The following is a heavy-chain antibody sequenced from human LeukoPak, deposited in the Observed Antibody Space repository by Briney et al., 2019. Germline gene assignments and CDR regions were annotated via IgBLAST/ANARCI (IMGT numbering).Heavy chain of an antibody. CDR3: ARYCEACYYYYMDV. CDR2: ISAYNGNT. J-gene: IGHJ6*03. V-gene: IGHV1-18*01. Sequence: ASVKVSCKASGYTFTSYGISWVRQAPGQGLEWMGWISAYNGNTNYAQKLQGRVTMTTDTSTSTAYMELRSLRSDDTAVYYCARYCEACYYYYMDVWGKGTTVTVSS. CDR1: GYTFTSYG. D-gene: IGHD2-8*02.